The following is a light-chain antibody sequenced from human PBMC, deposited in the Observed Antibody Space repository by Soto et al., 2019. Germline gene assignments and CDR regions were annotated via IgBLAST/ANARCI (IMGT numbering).Light chain of an antibody. V-gene: IGKV3-15*01. Sequence: EIVMTQSPATLSVSPGARAPLSCRAGQSVSNNLAWYQQQPGQAPRLLIYGASTTATGIPARFSGSGSGTEFTLTISSLQSEDFAVYYCLHYKDWPRWTFGQGTKVDIK. J-gene: IGKJ1*01. CDR2: GAS. CDR1: QSVSNN. CDR3: LHYKDWPRWT.